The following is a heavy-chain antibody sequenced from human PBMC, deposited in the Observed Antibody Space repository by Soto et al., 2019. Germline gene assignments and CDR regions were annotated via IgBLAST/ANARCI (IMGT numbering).Heavy chain of an antibody. Sequence: GGSLRLSCAASGFTFDDYAMHWVRQAPGKGLEWVSGISWNSGSIGYADSVKGRFTISRDNAKNSLYLQMNRLRAEDTALYYCAKAGLFWSGYYDYWGQGTLVTVSS. CDR3: AKAGLFWSGYYDY. V-gene: IGHV3-9*01. CDR2: ISWNSGSI. D-gene: IGHD3-3*01. J-gene: IGHJ4*02. CDR1: GFTFDDYA.